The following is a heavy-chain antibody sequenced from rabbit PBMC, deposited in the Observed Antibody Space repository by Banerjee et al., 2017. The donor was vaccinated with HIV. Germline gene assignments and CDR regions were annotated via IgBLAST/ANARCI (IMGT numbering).Heavy chain of an antibody. Sequence: QEQLEESGGDLVKPGASLTLTCTASGFSFSSGYYMCWVRQAPGKGLEWIACIAAGSSAYAYYASGAKGRFTSSKTSSTTVTLQMTSLTAADTAAYFCARDAGDTYFCFNLWGQGTLVTVS. CDR2: IAAGSSAYA. CDR1: GFSFSSGYY. CDR3: ARDAGDTYFCFNL. D-gene: IGHD8-1*01. J-gene: IGHJ4*01. V-gene: IGHV1S45*01.